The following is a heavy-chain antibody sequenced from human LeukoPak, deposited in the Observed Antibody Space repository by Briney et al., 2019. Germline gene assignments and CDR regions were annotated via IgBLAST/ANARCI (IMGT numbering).Heavy chain of an antibody. CDR2: IYPGDSDT. CDR1: GYSFTSYW. Sequence: GESLKISCKGSGYSFTSYWIGWVRQMPGKGLEWMGIIYPGDSDTRYSPSFQGQVTISADKSISTAYLQWSSLKASDTAMYYCARSERFLEWFYAFDIWGQGTMVTVSS. D-gene: IGHD3-3*01. CDR3: ARSERFLEWFYAFDI. V-gene: IGHV5-51*01. J-gene: IGHJ3*02.